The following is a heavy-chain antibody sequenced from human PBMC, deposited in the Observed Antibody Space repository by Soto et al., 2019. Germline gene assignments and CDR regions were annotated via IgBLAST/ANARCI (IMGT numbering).Heavy chain of an antibody. Sequence: GGSLRLSCAASGFTFSNAWMSWVRQAPGKGLEWVGRIKSKTDGGTTDYAAPVKGRFTISRDDSKNTLYLQMNSLKTEDTAVYYCTAPVPAALTYYYYYVDVWGKGTTVTVSS. CDR3: TAPVPAALTYYYYYVDV. CDR2: IKSKTDGGTT. V-gene: IGHV3-15*01. J-gene: IGHJ6*03. D-gene: IGHD2-2*01. CDR1: GFTFSNAW.